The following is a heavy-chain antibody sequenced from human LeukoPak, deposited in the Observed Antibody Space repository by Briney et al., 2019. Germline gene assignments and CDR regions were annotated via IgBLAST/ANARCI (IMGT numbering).Heavy chain of an antibody. CDR2: IYSGGST. CDR1: GFTVSSNY. D-gene: IGHD3-10*01. CDR3: ARDFIERFGESTYYGMDV. J-gene: IGHJ6*02. V-gene: IGHV3-53*04. Sequence: GGSLRLSCAASGFTVSSNYMSWVRQAPGKGLEWVAVIYSGGSTYYADCVKGRFTISRHNSKNTLYLQMNSMRAEDTAVYYCARDFIERFGESTYYGMDVWGQGTTVTVSS.